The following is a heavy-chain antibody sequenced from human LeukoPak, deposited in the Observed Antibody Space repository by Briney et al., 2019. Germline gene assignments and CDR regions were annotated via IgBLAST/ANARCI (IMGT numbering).Heavy chain of an antibody. CDR2: IKQDGSEK. CDR3: ARDRGSSSNY. V-gene: IGHV3-7*01. J-gene: IGHJ4*02. Sequence: PGGSLRLSCAASGFTFSNFWMSWVRQAPGKGLEWVANIKQDGSEKYYVDSVKGRFTISRDNAKSSLYLQMNSLRAEDTAVYYCARDRGSSSNYWGLGALVTVSS. CDR1: GFTFSNFW. D-gene: IGHD6-6*01.